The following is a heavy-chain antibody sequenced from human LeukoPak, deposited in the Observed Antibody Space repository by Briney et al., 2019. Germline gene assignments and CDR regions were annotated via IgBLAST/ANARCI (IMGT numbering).Heavy chain of an antibody. V-gene: IGHV3-7*01. J-gene: IGHJ4*02. D-gene: IGHD1-26*01. CDR2: IKQDGGEE. CDR1: GFTFSSYG. Sequence: GGSLRLSCAASGFTFSSYGMHWVRQAPGKGLEWVANIKQDGGEEHYVDSVKGRFTISRDNAKNSLYLQMNSLRAEDTAVYYCARGFSGSYDYWGQGTLVTVSS. CDR3: ARGFSGSYDY.